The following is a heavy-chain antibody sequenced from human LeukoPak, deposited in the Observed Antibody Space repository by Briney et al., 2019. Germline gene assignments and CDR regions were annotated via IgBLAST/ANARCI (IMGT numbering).Heavy chain of an antibody. V-gene: IGHV4-61*02. Sequence: SETLSLTCTVSGGSISSGSYYWSWIRQPAGKGLEWIGRIYTSGSTNYNPSLKSRVTISVDTSKNQFSLKLSFVTAADTAVYYCARDRLLEDRDYHYYYYMDVWGIGTTVTVSS. J-gene: IGHJ6*03. CDR3: ARDRLLEDRDYHYYYYMDV. CDR1: GGSISSGSYY. CDR2: IYTSGST. D-gene: IGHD1-1*01.